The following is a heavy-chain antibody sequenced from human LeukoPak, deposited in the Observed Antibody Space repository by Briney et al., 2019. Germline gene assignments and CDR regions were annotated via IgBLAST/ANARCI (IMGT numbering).Heavy chain of an antibody. Sequence: GGSLRLSCEASGFTFSNFDMHWVRQASGGGLEWVSAIDTAGDTYYPDSVKGRFTISRDNAKNSLYLQMNSLRAEDTAVYYCALGEPRSPFDYWGQGTLVTVSS. J-gene: IGHJ4*02. CDR1: GFTFSNFD. CDR2: IDTAGDT. CDR3: ALGEPRSPFDY. D-gene: IGHD1-26*01. V-gene: IGHV3-13*01.